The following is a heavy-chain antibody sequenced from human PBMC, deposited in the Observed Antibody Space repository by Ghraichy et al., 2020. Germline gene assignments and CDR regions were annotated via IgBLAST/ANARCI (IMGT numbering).Heavy chain of an antibody. Sequence: SVKVSCKASGGTFSSYAISWVRQAPGQGLEWMGGIIPIFGTANYAQKFQGRVTITTDESTSTAYMELSSLRSEDTAVYYCARGYSSGWLESPYLTFDYWGQGTLVTVSS. V-gene: IGHV1-69*05. CDR1: GGTFSSYA. CDR3: ARGYSSGWLESPYLTFDY. CDR2: IIPIFGTA. J-gene: IGHJ4*02. D-gene: IGHD6-19*01.